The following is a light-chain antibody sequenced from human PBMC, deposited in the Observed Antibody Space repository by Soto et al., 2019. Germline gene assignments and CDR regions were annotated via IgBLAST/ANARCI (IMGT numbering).Light chain of an antibody. CDR3: SSHTNSRTSRVL. J-gene: IGLJ2*01. V-gene: IGLV2-14*01. CDR2: EVT. Sequence: QSVLTQPASVSGSPGQSITISCTGTNSDTGGYNYVSWYQQHPGKAPKLIIYEVTNRPSGVSNRFSGSKSGNTASLTISGLQAGDEAVYYCSSHTNSRTSRVLLGGGTKVTV. CDR1: NSDTGGYNY.